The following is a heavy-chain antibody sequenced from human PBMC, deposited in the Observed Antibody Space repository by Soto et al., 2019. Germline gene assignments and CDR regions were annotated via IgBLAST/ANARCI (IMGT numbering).Heavy chain of an antibody. CDR1: GGPFSGYY. V-gene: IGHV4-34*01. D-gene: IGHD2-15*01. CDR2: INHSGGT. CDR3: ARGPAVLFDY. J-gene: IGHJ4*02. Sequence: PSETLSLTCAVYGGPFSGYYWSWIRQPPGKGLEWIGEINHSGGTNYNPSLKSRVTISVDTSKNQFSLKLSSVTAADTDVYYCARGPAVLFDYWGQGTLVTVSS.